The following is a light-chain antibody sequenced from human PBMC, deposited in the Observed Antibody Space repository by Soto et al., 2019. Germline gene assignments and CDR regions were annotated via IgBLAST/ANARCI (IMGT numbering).Light chain of an antibody. J-gene: IGKJ1*01. CDR1: QTVSITY. CDR2: GAS. Sequence: TQSPGTLSLSPGESATLSCRASQTVSITYLTWYQQKPGQAPRLLIYGASTRAFAIPARFSGSVSGTEFTLTISSLQSEDFAVYYCQQYKDWPTTFGQGTKVDIK. CDR3: QQYKDWPTT. V-gene: IGKV3-15*01.